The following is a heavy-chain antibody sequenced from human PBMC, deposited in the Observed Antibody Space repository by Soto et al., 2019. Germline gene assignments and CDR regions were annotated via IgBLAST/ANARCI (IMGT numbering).Heavy chain of an antibody. D-gene: IGHD1-1*01. CDR2: ISASGGNT. Sequence: EVQLLESGGGLVQPGGSLRLSCAASGFTFSSYAMSWVRQAPGKGLEWVSTISASGGNTYYADSVKGRFTISRDNSRNTLYLQMNSLRAEDTAVYYCAKGLRPGTSYFDYWGKGTLVTVSS. J-gene: IGHJ4*02. CDR1: GFTFSSYA. V-gene: IGHV3-23*01. CDR3: AKGLRPGTSYFDY.